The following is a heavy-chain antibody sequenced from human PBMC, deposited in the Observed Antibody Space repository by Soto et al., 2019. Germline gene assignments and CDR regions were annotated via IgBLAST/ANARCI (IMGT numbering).Heavy chain of an antibody. J-gene: IGHJ4*02. CDR1: GNTFASYD. V-gene: IGHV1-8*01. CDR2: INPNSGNI. CDR3: ARGRASGSYYLLDY. Sequence: GASVQVSCKASGNTFASYDINWVRQATEHGLEWMGWINPNSGNIGYAQKFQGRVTMTRDTAIRTAYMEVSRLRSDDTAVYYCARGRASGSYYLLDYWGQGTLVTVSS. D-gene: IGHD3-10*01.